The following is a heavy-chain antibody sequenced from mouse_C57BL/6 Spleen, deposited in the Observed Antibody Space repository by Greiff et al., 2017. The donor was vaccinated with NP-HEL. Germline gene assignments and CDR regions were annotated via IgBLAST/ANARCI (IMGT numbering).Heavy chain of an antibody. CDR1: GYTFTSYW. CDR2: IYPGSGRT. V-gene: IGHV1-55*01. CDR3: ARNGYYAY. J-gene: IGHJ3*01. Sequence: QVQLQQPGAELVKPGASVKMSCKASGYTFTSYWINWVKQRPGQGLEWIGDIYPGSGRTNYNDKFKSKATLTVDTSSSTAYMLLSSLTSEDSAVYDCARNGYYAYWGQGTVVTVSA. D-gene: IGHD2-3*01.